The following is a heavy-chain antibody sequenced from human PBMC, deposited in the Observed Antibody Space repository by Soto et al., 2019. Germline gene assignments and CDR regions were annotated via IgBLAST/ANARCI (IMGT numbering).Heavy chain of an antibody. CDR1: GYTFTSYW. V-gene: IGHV5-51*01. Sequence: GESLKISCNGSGYTFTSYWIAWVRQMPGKGLEWMGIIYPGDSDTRYSPSFQGQVTISADKSISTAYLQWSSLKASDTAMYYCARLYRASDRLLYGMDVWGQGTTVTVSS. CDR3: ARLYRASDRLLYGMDV. CDR2: IYPGDSDT. D-gene: IGHD2-2*01. J-gene: IGHJ6*02.